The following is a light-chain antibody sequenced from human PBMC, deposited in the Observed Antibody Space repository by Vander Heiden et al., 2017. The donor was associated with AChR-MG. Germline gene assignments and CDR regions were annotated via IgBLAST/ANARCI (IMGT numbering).Light chain of an antibody. CDR1: QSVSSN. CDR3: QQYNDWPLT. Sequence: EIVITQSPVALSVSPGERATLSCRASQSVSSNLAWYRQKPGQAPRLLIYGASTRATGIPARFSGSGSETDFTLTISSLQSEDFAVYYCQQYNDWPLTFGGGTKVEI. CDR2: GAS. V-gene: IGKV3-15*01. J-gene: IGKJ4*01.